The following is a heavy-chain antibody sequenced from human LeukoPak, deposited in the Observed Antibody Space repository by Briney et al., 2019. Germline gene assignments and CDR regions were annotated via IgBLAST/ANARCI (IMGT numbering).Heavy chain of an antibody. Sequence: SETLSLTCAVSGGSISSSNWWSWVRQPPGKGLEWIGEIYHSGSTNYNPSLKSRVTISVDTSKNQFSLKLDSVTAADTAVYYCARAKSWLPFDSWGQGTLVTVSS. D-gene: IGHD5-24*01. CDR3: ARAKSWLPFDS. CDR2: IYHSGST. V-gene: IGHV4-4*02. CDR1: GGSISSSNW. J-gene: IGHJ4*02.